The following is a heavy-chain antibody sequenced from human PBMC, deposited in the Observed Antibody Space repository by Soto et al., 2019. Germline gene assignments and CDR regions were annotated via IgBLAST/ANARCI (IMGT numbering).Heavy chain of an antibody. V-gene: IGHV3-21*01. CDR1: GFTFTRYS. CDR3: AMFGSSLDY. Sequence: LRLSCAASGFTFTRYSMNWVRQAPGKGLEWVSSISSSSSYIYYADSVKGRFTISRDNAKNSLYLQMNSLRAEDTAAYYCAMFGSSLDYWGQGTLVTVSS. D-gene: IGHD3-10*02. J-gene: IGHJ4*02. CDR2: ISSSSSYI.